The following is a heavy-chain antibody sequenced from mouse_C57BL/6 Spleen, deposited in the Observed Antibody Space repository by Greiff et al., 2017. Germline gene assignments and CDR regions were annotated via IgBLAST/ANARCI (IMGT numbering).Heavy chain of an antibody. CDR3: ARSLGIYYYGSSYGYFDY. V-gene: IGHV1-63*01. J-gene: IGHJ2*01. CDR2: IYPGGGYT. CDR1: GYTFTNYW. Sequence: QVQLQQSGAELVRPGTSVKMSCKASGYTFTNYWIGWAKQRPGHGLEWIGDIYPGGGYTNYNEKFKGKATLTADKSSSTAYMQFSSLTSEDSAIYYCARSLGIYYYGSSYGYFDYWGQGTTLTVSS. D-gene: IGHD1-1*01.